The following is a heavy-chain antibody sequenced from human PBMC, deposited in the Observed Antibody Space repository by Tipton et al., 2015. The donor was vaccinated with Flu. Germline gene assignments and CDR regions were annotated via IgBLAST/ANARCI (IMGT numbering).Heavy chain of an antibody. V-gene: IGHV3-15*01. CDR1: GFSVRNNW. J-gene: IGHJ4*02. D-gene: IGHD6-13*01. CDR3: AVGYTPYYFDY. CDR2: IKSKNDGGTR. Sequence: SLRLSCAASGFSVRNNWMHWVRQAPGKGLEWVARIKSKNDGGTRDFAAPVKGRFATSRDDSKNTVYLQMNSLRAEDTAVYYCAVGYTPYYFDYWGQGTLVTVSS.